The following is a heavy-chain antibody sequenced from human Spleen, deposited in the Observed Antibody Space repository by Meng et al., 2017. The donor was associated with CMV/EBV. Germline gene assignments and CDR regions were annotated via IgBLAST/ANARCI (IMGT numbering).Heavy chain of an antibody. V-gene: IGHV4-34*01. CDR3: ARGSRLPYYDILTGYSYDFDY. CDR1: FSGYY. CDR2: INHSGST. J-gene: IGHJ4*02. Sequence: FSGYYWSWIRQPPGKGLEWIGEINHSGSTNYNPSLKSRVTISVDTSKNQFSLKLSSVTAADTAVYYCARGSRLPYYDILTGYSYDFDYWGQGTLVTVSS. D-gene: IGHD3-9*01.